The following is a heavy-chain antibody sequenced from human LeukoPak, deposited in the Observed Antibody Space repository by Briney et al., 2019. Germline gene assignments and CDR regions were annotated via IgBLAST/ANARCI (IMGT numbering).Heavy chain of an antibody. CDR1: GFTFSRYA. Sequence: PGGSLRLSCAASGFTFSRYAMTWVRQAPGKGLEWVSTISGSADSTYYADSVKGRFTISRDNSKNTLYLQMNSLRAEDTAVYYCANLRYDYWGRGTLVTVSS. V-gene: IGHV3-23*01. J-gene: IGHJ4*02. CDR3: ANLRYDY. D-gene: IGHD3-9*01. CDR2: ISGSADST.